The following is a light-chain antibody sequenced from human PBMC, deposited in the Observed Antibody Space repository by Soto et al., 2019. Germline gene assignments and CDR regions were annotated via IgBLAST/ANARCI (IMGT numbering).Light chain of an antibody. J-gene: IGKJ1*01. CDR3: QQYNNWRVT. CDR1: QSVNSN. Sequence: EIVMTQSPATLSVSPGERATLSCRASQSVNSNLVWYQQKPGQAPRLLIYGASTRATGIPTRFSGSGSGTEFTLTISSLQSEDFAVYYCQQYNNWRVTFGQGTTVDIK. V-gene: IGKV3-15*01. CDR2: GAS.